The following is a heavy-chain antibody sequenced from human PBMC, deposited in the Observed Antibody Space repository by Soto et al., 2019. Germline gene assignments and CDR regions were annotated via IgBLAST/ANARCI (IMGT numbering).Heavy chain of an antibody. CDR2: IKEDGSEK. Sequence: RLSCAASGFTFSSYWMSWVRQAPGKGLEWVASIKEDGSEKSYVDSVKGRFTISRDNAKNSMYLQMNSLRAEDTAVYYCARDGSFESFDYWGPGNLVTVSS. D-gene: IGHD1-1*01. CDR3: ARDGSFESFDY. CDR1: GFTFSSYW. V-gene: IGHV3-7*01. J-gene: IGHJ4*02.